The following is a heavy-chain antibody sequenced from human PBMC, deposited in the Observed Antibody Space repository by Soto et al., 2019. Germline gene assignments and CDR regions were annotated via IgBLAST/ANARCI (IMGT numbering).Heavy chain of an antibody. D-gene: IGHD2-21*02. CDR1: GFTFSSYA. J-gene: IGHJ4*02. CDR2: ISGSGGST. V-gene: IGHV3-23*01. Sequence: GGSLRLSCAASGFTFSSYAMSWVRQAPGKGLEWVSAISGSGGSTYYADSVKGRFTISRDNSKNTLYLQMNSLRAEDTAVYYCAKGGECGGDCFYFDYWGQGTLVTVSS. CDR3: AKGGECGGDCFYFDY.